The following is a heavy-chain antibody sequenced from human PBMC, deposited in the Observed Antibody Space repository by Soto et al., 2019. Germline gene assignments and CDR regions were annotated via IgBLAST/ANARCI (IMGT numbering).Heavy chain of an antibody. J-gene: IGHJ4*02. CDR2: VYYSGYT. V-gene: IGHV4-59*01. CDR1: GGSMSPYY. D-gene: IGHD3-22*01. Sequence: SETLSLTCTVSGGSMSPYYWSWIRQAPGVGLEWIAYVYYSGYTHYNPSLKSRVTISVDNAKNTLYLQMGSLRAEDMAVYYCARDPDSSGYYYFDYWGQGTLVTVSS. CDR3: ARDPDSSGYYYFDY.